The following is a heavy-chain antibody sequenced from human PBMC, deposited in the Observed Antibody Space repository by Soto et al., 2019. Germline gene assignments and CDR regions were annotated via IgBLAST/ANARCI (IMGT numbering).Heavy chain of an antibody. CDR1: GVTFSRQD. J-gene: IGHJ4*02. V-gene: IGHV1-69*01. CDR2: IIPIFGTP. Sequence: QVQLVQSGAEEKKPGSSVKVSCKASGVTFSRQDMRWVRQAPGQWLEWMGGIIPIFGTPQYAEKFQDRVTITADESTSTAYMELSSLTSEDPAVYYCATNEGRDGYSFDYWGQGTLVTASS. CDR3: ATNEGRDGYSFDY. D-gene: IGHD5-12*01.